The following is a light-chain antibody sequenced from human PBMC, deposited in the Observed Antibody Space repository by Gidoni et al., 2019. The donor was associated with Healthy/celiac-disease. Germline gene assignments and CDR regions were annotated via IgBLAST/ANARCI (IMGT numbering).Light chain of an antibody. CDR1: QGISSA. CDR3: QQFNSYPLT. Sequence: ALQLAQAPSSLSASVGDRVTITCRASQGISSALAWYQQKPGKAPKLLIYDASSLESGVPSRFSGSGSGTDFTLTISSLQPEDFATYYCQQFNSYPLTFGPGTKVDIK. CDR2: DAS. J-gene: IGKJ3*01. V-gene: IGKV1-13*02.